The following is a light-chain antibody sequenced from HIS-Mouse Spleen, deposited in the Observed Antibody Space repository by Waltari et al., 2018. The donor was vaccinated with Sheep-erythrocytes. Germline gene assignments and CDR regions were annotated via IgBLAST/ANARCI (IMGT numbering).Light chain of an antibody. J-gene: IGLJ2*01. CDR1: NVGDKY. V-gene: IGLV3-1*01. Sequence: SYELTQPPSVSVSPGQTASITCSGDNVGDKYACWYQQKPGQSPVLVIYKDTKRPSGIPERFSGSNSGNTATLTISGTQAMDEADYYCQAWDSSIVVFGGGTKLTVL. CDR2: KDT. CDR3: QAWDSSIVV.